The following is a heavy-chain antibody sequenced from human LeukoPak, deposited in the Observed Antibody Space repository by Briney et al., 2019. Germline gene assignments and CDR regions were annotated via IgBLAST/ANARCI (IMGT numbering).Heavy chain of an antibody. D-gene: IGHD3-16*01. Sequence: SETLSLTCAVYGGSFSGYYWSWIRQPPRKGLEWIGEINHSGSTNYNPSLKSRVTISVDTSKNQFSLKLSSVTAADTAVYYCARDGGHEDFDYWGQGTLVTVSS. J-gene: IGHJ4*02. V-gene: IGHV4-34*01. CDR1: GGSFSGYY. CDR2: INHSGST. CDR3: ARDGGHEDFDY.